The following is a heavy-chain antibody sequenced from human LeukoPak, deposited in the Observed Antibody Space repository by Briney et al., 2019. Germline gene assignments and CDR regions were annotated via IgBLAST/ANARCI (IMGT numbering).Heavy chain of an antibody. D-gene: IGHD6-6*01. CDR1: GYTFSGYY. V-gene: IGHV1-2*02. Sequence: ASAKVSCKASGYTFSGYYIYWVRQAPGQGLEWMGWINPNSGGTNYAQKFQGRVTMTSDTSISTAYMDLSRLSFDDTAVYYCFSESSSSDYWGQGTLVTVSS. CDR2: INPNSGGT. J-gene: IGHJ4*02. CDR3: FSESSSSDY.